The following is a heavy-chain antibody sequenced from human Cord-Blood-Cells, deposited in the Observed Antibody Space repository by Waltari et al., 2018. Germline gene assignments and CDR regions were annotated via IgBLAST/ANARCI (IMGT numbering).Heavy chain of an antibody. CDR3: ARDRPGYYSSSYYYYGMDV. CDR1: GYTFTSYG. J-gene: IGHJ6*02. D-gene: IGHD6-6*01. CDR2: ISAYNGNT. Sequence: QVQLVQSGAEVKKPGASVKVSCKASGYTFTSYGISWVRQAPGQGLEWMGWISAYNGNTNYAQKLQGRVTMTTDTSTSTAYMELRSLRSDDTAVYYCARDRPGYYSSSYYYYGMDVWGQGTTVTVSS. V-gene: IGHV1-18*01.